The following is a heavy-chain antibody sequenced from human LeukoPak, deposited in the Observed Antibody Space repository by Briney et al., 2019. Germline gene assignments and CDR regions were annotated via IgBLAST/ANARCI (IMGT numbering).Heavy chain of an antibody. CDR1: GGSVSRSNW. CDR2: IYDNGST. J-gene: IGHJ4*02. CDR3: ARDPYFYVSGSYSNS. V-gene: IGHV4-4*02. D-gene: IGHD3-10*01. Sequence: SETLSLTCAVSGGSVSRSNWWSWVRQSPGKGLEWIGEIYDNGSTNYNPSLKSRVTISVDKSKNQFSLKLSSVTAADTAVYYCARDPYFYVSGSYSNSWGQGTLVTVSS.